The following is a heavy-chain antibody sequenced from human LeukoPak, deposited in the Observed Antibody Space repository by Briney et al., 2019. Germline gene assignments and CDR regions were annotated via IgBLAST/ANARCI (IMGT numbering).Heavy chain of an antibody. Sequence: PEASVKVSCEASGYTFTSYAMNWVRQAPGQGLEWMGRIIPILGIANYAQKFQGRVTITADKSTSTAYMELSSLRSEDTAVYYCARAGDIVVVPAAEHFDYWGQGTPVTVSS. V-gene: IGHV1-69*04. CDR1: GYTFTSYA. D-gene: IGHD2-2*01. CDR2: IIPILGIA. CDR3: ARAGDIVVVPAAEHFDY. J-gene: IGHJ4*02.